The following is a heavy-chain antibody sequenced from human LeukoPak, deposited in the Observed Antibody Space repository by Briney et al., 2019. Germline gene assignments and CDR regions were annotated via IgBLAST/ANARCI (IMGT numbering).Heavy chain of an antibody. V-gene: IGHV4-39*07. CDR1: GDSISSSSFY. J-gene: IGHJ4*02. Sequence: SETLSLTCTVSGDSISSSSFYWGWIRQPPGKGLEWIGTIYHSGSTYYNPSLKSRVTISVDTSKNQFSLKLNSVTAADTAVYYCAREPPYSTGWPIDYWGQGTLVTVSS. CDR3: AREPPYSTGWPIDY. D-gene: IGHD6-19*01. CDR2: IYHSGST.